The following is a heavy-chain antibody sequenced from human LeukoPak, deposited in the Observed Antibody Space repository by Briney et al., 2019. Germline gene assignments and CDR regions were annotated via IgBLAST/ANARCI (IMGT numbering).Heavy chain of an antibody. CDR2: INPNSGGT. V-gene: IGHV1-2*06. CDR1: GYTFIGYY. CDR3: ARDQEGFDY. J-gene: IGHJ4*02. Sequence: ASVKVSCKASGYTFIGYYMHWVRQAPGQGLEWMGRINPNSGGTNYAQKFQGRVTMTRDTSTSTVHMELSGLRSEDTAVYYCARDQEGFDYWGQGTLVTVSS.